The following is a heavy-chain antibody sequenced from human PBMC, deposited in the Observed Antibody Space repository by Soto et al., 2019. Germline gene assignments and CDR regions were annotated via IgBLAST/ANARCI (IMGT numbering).Heavy chain of an antibody. CDR2: ISGSGGST. J-gene: IGHJ4*02. CDR3: AKDRWDSSSPDY. CDR1: GFTFSSYA. V-gene: IGHV3-23*01. D-gene: IGHD6-13*01. Sequence: EVQLLESGGGLVQPGGSLSLSCAASGFTFSSYAMSWVRQAPGKGLEWVSAISGSGGSTYYADSVKGRFTISRDNSKNTLYLQMNSLRAEDTAVYYCAKDRWDSSSPDYWGQGTLVTVSS.